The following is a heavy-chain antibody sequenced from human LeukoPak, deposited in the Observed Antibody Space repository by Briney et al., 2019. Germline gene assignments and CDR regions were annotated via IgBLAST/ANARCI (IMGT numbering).Heavy chain of an antibody. V-gene: IGHV1-46*01. D-gene: IGHD3-10*01. J-gene: IGHJ6*03. Sequence: ASVKVSCKASGYTFTNYYMHWVRQAPGQGLEWMGIINPSGGSTTYAQKFQGRVTMTRDTSTTTAYMELSGLTSDDTAVYYCATGAQYGLWGVPYFYYMHVWGKGTTVTVSS. CDR1: GYTFTNYY. CDR2: INPSGGST. CDR3: ATGAQYGLWGVPYFYYMHV.